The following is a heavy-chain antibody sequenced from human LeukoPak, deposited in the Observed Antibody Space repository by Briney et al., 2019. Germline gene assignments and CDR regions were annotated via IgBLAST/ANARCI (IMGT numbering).Heavy chain of an antibody. V-gene: IGHV1-8*03. CDR2: MNPNSGNT. CDR1: GYTFTSYD. Sequence: ASVKVSCKASGYTFTSYDINWVRQATGQGLEWMGRMNPNSGNTGYAQKFQGRVTITRNTSISTAYMELSSLRSEDTAVYYCAREIPAATLDAFDIWGQGTMVTVSS. D-gene: IGHD2-2*01. J-gene: IGHJ3*02. CDR3: AREIPAATLDAFDI.